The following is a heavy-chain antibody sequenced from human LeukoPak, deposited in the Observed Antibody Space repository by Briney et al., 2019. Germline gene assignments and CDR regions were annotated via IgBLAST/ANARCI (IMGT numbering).Heavy chain of an antibody. CDR1: GYTFTDYY. D-gene: IGHD6-13*01. CDR2: INPNSGGT. Sequence: ASVKVSCKASGYTFTDYYMHWVRQAPGQGLEWMGWINPNSGGTNYAQKFQGRVTMTRDTSISTAYMELSRLRSDDTAVFYCAKEEVIAAAGPTLDYWGQGALVTVSS. V-gene: IGHV1-2*02. CDR3: AKEEVIAAAGPTLDY. J-gene: IGHJ4*02.